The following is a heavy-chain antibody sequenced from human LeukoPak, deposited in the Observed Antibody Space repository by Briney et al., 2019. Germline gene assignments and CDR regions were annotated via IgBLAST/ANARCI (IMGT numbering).Heavy chain of an antibody. CDR2: INGGGRT. V-gene: IGHV4-34*10. CDR3: ARRPYGLIRGLGGPTGHWFDT. Sequence: TSETLSLTCAVYGGSSSGFYCSWIRQSPGKGLEWIGEINGGGRTDYNPSLKSRVTMSVDTSKNQFSLNLTSVTAADTAIYYCARRPYGLIRGLGGPTGHWFDTWGQGTLVSVSS. D-gene: IGHD3-10*01. J-gene: IGHJ5*02. CDR1: GGSSSGFY.